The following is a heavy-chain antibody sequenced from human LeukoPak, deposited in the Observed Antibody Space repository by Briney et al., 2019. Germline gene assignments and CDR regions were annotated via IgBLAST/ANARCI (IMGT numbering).Heavy chain of an antibody. D-gene: IGHD4-23*01. CDR1: GFTFSSYD. J-gene: IGHJ6*02. V-gene: IGHV3-13*01. CDR3: ARVLDYGGNWYYYYGMDV. CDR2: IGTAGDT. Sequence: PGGSLRLSCAASGFTFSSYDMHWVRQATGKGLEWVSAIGTAGDTYYPGSVKGRFTISRENAKNSLYLQMNSLRAEDTAVYYRARVLDYGGNWYYYYGMDVWGQGTTVTVSS.